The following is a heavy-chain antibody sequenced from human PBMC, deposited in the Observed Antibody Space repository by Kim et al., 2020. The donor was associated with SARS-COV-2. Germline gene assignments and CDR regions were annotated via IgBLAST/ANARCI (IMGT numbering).Heavy chain of an antibody. Sequence: SQTLSLTCAISGDSVSSNSAAWNWIRQSPSRGLEWLGRTYYRSKWYNDNAVSVKSRITIHPDTSKNQFSLQLNSVTPEDTAVYYCARALRGNYYGSVGFDPWGQGTLVTVSS. CDR3: ARALRGNYYGSVGFDP. CDR1: GDSVSSNSAA. D-gene: IGHD3-10*01. V-gene: IGHV6-1*01. CDR2: TYYRSKWYN. J-gene: IGHJ5*02.